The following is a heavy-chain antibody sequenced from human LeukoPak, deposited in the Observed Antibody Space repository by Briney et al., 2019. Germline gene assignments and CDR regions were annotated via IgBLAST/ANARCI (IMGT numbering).Heavy chain of an antibody. D-gene: IGHD3-10*01. CDR2: IKEDGSEK. V-gene: IGHV3-7*03. CDR1: GFTFSSYW. J-gene: IGHJ4*02. Sequence: GGSLRLSCAASGFTFSSYWMSWVRQAPGKGLEWVANIKEDGSEKNYVDSVKGRFTVSRDNAKNSLYLQMNSLRAEDTAVYYCARDQPFGSYWGQGTLVIVSS. CDR3: ARDQPFGSY.